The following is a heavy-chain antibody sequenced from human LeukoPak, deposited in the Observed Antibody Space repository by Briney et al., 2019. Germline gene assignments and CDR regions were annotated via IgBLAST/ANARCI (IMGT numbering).Heavy chain of an antibody. CDR2: INPNSGGT. CDR1: GYTFTGYY. J-gene: IGHJ5*02. Sequence: ASVKVSCKASGYTFTGYYMHWVRQAPGQGLECMGRINPNSGGTNYAQKFRGSATMTRHTSINTAYMELSRLRSDDPAVYYCARELRTPSRPEDWFDPWGQGTLVTVSS. V-gene: IGHV1-2*06. CDR3: ARELRTPSRPEDWFDP.